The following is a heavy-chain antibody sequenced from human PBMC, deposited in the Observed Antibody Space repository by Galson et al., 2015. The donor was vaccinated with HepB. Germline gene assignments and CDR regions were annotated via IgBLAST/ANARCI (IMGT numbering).Heavy chain of an antibody. D-gene: IGHD2-15*01. J-gene: IGHJ6*03. Sequence: SVKVSCKASGGTFSSYAISWVRQAPGQGLEWMGGIIPIFGTANYAQKFQGRVTITADESTSTAYMELSSLRSEDTAVYYCGVAAEDPRYYYYYYYMDVWGKGTTVTVSS. CDR3: GVAAEDPRYYYYYYYMDV. CDR2: IIPIFGTA. CDR1: GGTFSSYA. V-gene: IGHV1-69*13.